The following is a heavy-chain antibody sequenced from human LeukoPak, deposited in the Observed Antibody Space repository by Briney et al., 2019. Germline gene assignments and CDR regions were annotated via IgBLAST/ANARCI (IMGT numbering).Heavy chain of an antibody. CDR1: ASAASGFTFSSYG. Sequence: PGGSLRLSCAASAASGFTFSSYGMHWVRQAPGKGLEWVAVIWYDGSNKYYADSVKGRFTISRDNSKNTLYLQMNSLRAEDTAVYYCARDRDTIAPSYFDYWGQGTLVTVSS. D-gene: IGHD3-9*01. CDR3: ARDRDTIAPSYFDY. CDR2: IWYDGSNK. V-gene: IGHV3-33*08. J-gene: IGHJ4*02.